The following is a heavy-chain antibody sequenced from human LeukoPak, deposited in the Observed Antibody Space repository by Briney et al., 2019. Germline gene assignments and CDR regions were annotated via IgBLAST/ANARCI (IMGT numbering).Heavy chain of an antibody. CDR1: GDSITSRGYF. CDR2: IYTSGSA. Sequence: SETLSLTCSVSGDSITSRGYFWSWIRQPAGKGLEWIGRIYTSGSADYNPSLKSRVTISRDRSQNQFSLHLNSVTAADTAVYYCARARWLQFRDAFDIWGQGTMVTVSS. J-gene: IGHJ3*02. V-gene: IGHV4-61*02. D-gene: IGHD5-24*01. CDR3: ARARWLQFRDAFDI.